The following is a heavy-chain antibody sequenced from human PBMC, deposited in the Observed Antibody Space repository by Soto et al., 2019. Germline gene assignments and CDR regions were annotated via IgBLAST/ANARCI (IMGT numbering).Heavy chain of an antibody. CDR3: AKDRVAVALVSGMDV. J-gene: IGHJ6*02. Sequence: GGSLRLSCAASGFTFSSYAMSWVRQAPGKGLEWVSAISGSGGSTYYADSVKGRFTISRDDSKNTLYLQMNSLRAEDTAVYYCAKDRVAVALVSGMDVWGQGTTVTVSS. CDR1: GFTFSSYA. D-gene: IGHD6-19*01. V-gene: IGHV3-23*01. CDR2: ISGSGGST.